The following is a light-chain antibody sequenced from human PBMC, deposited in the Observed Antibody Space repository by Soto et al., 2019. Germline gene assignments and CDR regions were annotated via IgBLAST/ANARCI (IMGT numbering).Light chain of an antibody. Sequence: ENLLTQSPRTLSLSPGETATLSCKSIQSVSSSYLAWYQQKPGQAPRLLIYGASTRATGIPARFSGSGSGTEFTLTISSLQSEDFAVYYCQQYNNWPPITFGQGSRLEIK. J-gene: IGKJ5*01. CDR3: QQYNNWPPIT. CDR1: QSVSSSY. CDR2: GAS. V-gene: IGKV3-15*01.